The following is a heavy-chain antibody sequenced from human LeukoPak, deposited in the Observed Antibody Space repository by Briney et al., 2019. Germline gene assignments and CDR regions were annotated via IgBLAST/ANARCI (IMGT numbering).Heavy chain of an antibody. Sequence: GGSLRLSCSASGLTFTKYYMNRVRQAPGKGLEWVSGLSDSGSSTYYADSVKGRFTISRDNSKNTLYLQMNSLRAEDTAVYYCAELGITMIGGVWGKGTTVTISS. D-gene: IGHD3-10*02. J-gene: IGHJ6*04. V-gene: IGHV3-23*01. CDR3: AELGITMIGGV. CDR2: LSDSGSST. CDR1: GLTFTKYY.